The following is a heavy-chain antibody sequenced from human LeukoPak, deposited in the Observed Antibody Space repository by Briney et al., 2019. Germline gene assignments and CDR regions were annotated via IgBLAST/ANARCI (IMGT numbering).Heavy chain of an antibody. Sequence: GGSLRLSCAASGFTFSSYAMSWVRQAPGKGLEWVSAISGSGGSTYYADSVKGRFTISRDNSKNTLYLQMNSLRAEDTAVYYCARDGGKFGYSSSWSGYWGQGTLVTVSS. D-gene: IGHD6-13*01. CDR1: GFTFSSYA. CDR3: ARDGGKFGYSSSWSGY. V-gene: IGHV3-23*01. J-gene: IGHJ4*02. CDR2: ISGSGGST.